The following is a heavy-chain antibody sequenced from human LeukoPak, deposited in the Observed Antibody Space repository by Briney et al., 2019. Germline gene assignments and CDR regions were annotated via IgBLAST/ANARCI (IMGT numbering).Heavy chain of an antibody. CDR2: IYWDDDK. CDR3: AHRRTPPWIQLWLQNDAFDI. D-gene: IGHD5-18*01. CDR1: GFSLSTSGVG. Sequence: SGPTLVNPTQTLTLTCTFSGFSLSTSGVGVGWIRQPPGKALEWLALIYWDDDKRYSPSLKSRLTITKDTSKNQVVLTMTNMDPVDTATYYCAHRRTPPWIQLWLQNDAFDIWGQGTMVTVSS. V-gene: IGHV2-5*02. J-gene: IGHJ3*02.